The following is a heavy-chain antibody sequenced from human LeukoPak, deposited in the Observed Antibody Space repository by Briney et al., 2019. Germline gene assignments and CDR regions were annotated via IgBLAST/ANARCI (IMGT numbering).Heavy chain of an antibody. CDR2: IIHIRGIT. J-gene: IGHJ4*02. V-gene: IGHV1-69*04. Sequence: GASVKLSCKASGGTFSSYAISWVRQAPGQGLGWMGRIIHIRGITNYAQKFQGRVTITADKSTSTAYMELSSLRSEDTAVYYRACAPIRSSSPRFDYWGQGTLVTVSS. CDR3: ACAPIRSSSPRFDY. D-gene: IGHD6-6*01. CDR1: GGTFSSYA.